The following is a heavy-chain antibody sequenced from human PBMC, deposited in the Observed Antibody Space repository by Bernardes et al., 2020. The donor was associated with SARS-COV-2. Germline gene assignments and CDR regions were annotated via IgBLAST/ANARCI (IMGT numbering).Heavy chain of an antibody. CDR3: AKDLIAGTLGGLPQTFDY. D-gene: IGHD3-16*01. J-gene: IGHJ4*02. CDR1: GFAFSTYA. Sequence: GGSLRLYCAASGFAFSTYAMSWVRQAPGKGLEWVSVISGSGGTTYYSVSVKGRFTISRDNSQNMLYLQMSSLRAEDTAVYFCAKDLIAGTLGGLPQTFDYWGQGTLVTVSS. CDR2: ISGSGGTT. V-gene: IGHV3-23*01.